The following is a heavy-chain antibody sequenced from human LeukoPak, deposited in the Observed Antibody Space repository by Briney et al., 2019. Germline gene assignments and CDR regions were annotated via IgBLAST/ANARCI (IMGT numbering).Heavy chain of an antibody. V-gene: IGHV1-69*05. D-gene: IGHD2-2*01. CDR1: GGTFSSYV. Sequence: SVKVSCKASGGTFSSYVFSWVRQAPGQGLEWLGGIIPISGTPNYAQKFQGRVTITTDESTSTAYMELSSLRSEDTAVYYCARDPIWDCSSTSCSRGGGDYYYYMDVWGKGTTVTVSS. CDR3: ARDPIWDCSSTSCSRGGGDYYYYMDV. CDR2: IIPISGTP. J-gene: IGHJ6*03.